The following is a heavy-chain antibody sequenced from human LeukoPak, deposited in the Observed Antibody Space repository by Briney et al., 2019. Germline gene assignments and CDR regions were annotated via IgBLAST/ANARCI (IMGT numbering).Heavy chain of an antibody. V-gene: IGHV4-39*07. CDR2: IYYSGST. CDR1: SGSITSGYYY. CDR3: ARAAGTIFGVVTPSPYGMDV. D-gene: IGHD3-3*01. J-gene: IGHJ6*02. Sequence: SETLSLTCTVSSGSITSGYYYWLWIRQPPGKGLEWIGSIYYSGSTYYNPSLKSRVTISVDTSKNQFSLKLSSVTAADTAVYYCARAAGTIFGVVTPSPYGMDVWGQGTTVTVSS.